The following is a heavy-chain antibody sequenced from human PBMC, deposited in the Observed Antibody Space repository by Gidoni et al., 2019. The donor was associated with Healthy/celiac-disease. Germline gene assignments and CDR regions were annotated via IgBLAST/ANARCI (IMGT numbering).Heavy chain of an antibody. V-gene: IGHV4-34*01. J-gene: IGHJ3*02. CDR1: GGSFSGYH. D-gene: IGHD2-15*01. Sequence: QVQLQQSGAGLLKPSDTLSLPCAVYGGSFSGYHWRWIRPPPGKGLEWLGEIKHSGSTNYNPSHKSRVTISVDTSKSQFSLKLSSVTAADTAVYYCARADMRGGAFEIWGQGTMVTVSS. CDR3: ARADMRGGAFEI. CDR2: IKHSGST.